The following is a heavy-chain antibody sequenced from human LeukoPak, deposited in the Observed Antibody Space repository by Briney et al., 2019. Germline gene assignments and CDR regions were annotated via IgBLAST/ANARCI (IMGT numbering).Heavy chain of an antibody. D-gene: IGHD6-6*01. J-gene: IGHJ4*02. Sequence: GGSLRLSCAASGFTFSSYSMNWVRQAPGKGLEWVSSVSSSSSYIYYADSVKGRFTISRDNAKDSPYLQMNSLRAEDTAVYYCARDEGIAARPVDYWGQGTLVTVSS. V-gene: IGHV3-21*01. CDR2: VSSSSSYI. CDR3: ARDEGIAARPVDY. CDR1: GFTFSSYS.